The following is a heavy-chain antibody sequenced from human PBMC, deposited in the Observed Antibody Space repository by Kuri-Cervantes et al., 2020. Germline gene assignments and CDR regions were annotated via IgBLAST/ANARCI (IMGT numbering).Heavy chain of an antibody. CDR1: GFTFDDYA. CDR2: ISWNSGSI. CDR3: AKAPSTSCCKWWSFDL. D-gene: IGHD2-15*01. V-gene: IGHV3-9*01. Sequence: SLKISCAASGFTFDDYAMHWVRQAPGKGLEWVSGISWNSGSIGYADSMKGRFTISRDNAKNSLYLQMNSLGAEDTALYYCAKAPSTSCCKWWSFDLWGHGTLVTVSS. J-gene: IGHJ2*01.